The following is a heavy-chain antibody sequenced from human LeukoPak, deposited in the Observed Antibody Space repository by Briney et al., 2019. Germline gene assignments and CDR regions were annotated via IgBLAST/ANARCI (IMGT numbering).Heavy chain of an antibody. CDR3: ARVYIAAAGTGNWFDP. CDR2: IYYSGST. J-gene: IGHJ5*02. D-gene: IGHD6-13*01. CDR1: DGSISSHY. V-gene: IGHV4-59*11. Sequence: SETLSLTCTVSDGSISSHYWSWIRQPPGKGLGWIGYIYYSGSTNYNPSLKSRVTISVDTSKNQFSLKLSSVTAADTAVYYCARVYIAAAGTGNWFDPWGQGTLVTVSS.